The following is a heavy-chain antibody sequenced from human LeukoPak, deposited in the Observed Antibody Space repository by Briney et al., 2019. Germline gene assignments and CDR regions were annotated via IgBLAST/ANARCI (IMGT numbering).Heavy chain of an antibody. Sequence: SETLSLTCAVYGGSFSDYYWSWIRQPPGKGLEWIGEINHSGSTNYNPSLKSRVTISVDTSKNQFSLKLSSVTAADTAVYYCASSPRCSGGSCYRFQAWFDPWGQGTLVTVSS. D-gene: IGHD2-15*01. J-gene: IGHJ5*02. V-gene: IGHV4-34*01. CDR3: ASSPRCSGGSCYRFQAWFDP. CDR1: GGSFSDYY. CDR2: INHSGST.